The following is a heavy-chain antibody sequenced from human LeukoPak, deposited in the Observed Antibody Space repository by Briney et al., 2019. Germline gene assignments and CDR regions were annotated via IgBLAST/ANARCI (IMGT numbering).Heavy chain of an antibody. J-gene: IGHJ3*02. CDR2: ISYDGSNK. V-gene: IGHV3-30*03. CDR3: AREVGTTVVTSDAFDI. D-gene: IGHD4-23*01. Sequence: PGRALRLSCAASGFTFSNYGMHWVRQAPGKGLEWVAVISYDGSNKYCADSVKGRFTISRDNSKNTLYLKMNSLRAEDTAAYYCAREVGTTVVTSDAFDIWGQGTMVTVSS. CDR1: GFTFSNYG.